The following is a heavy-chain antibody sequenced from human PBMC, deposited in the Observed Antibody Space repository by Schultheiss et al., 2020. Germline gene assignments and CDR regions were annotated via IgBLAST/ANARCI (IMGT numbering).Heavy chain of an antibody. V-gene: IGHV1-2*06. Sequence: ASVKVSCKASGYTFTAYYMHWVRQAPGQGLEWVGRINPNTGGTDYAQKFQGRVTMTRDTSISTVYMELNRLRSDDTAVYYCARVIEGSPPCYWGQGTLVTVSS. J-gene: IGHJ4*02. D-gene: IGHD1-26*01. CDR3: ARVIEGSPPCY. CDR2: INPNTGGT. CDR1: GYTFTAYY.